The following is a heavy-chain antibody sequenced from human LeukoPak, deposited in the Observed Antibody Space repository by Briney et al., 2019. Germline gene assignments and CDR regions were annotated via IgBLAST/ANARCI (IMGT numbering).Heavy chain of an antibody. V-gene: IGHV3-7*01. CDR2: IKQDGSET. CDR3: ARGGSGYSYGKIDS. CDR1: GFTFSNYW. D-gene: IGHD5-18*01. Sequence: GGSLRLSCAASGFTFSNYWINWVRQAPGKGLEWVANIKQDGSETYCVDSVKGRFTISRDNAKNSLYLQMNSLRDGDTAVHYCARGGSGYSYGKIDSWGQGILVTVSS. J-gene: IGHJ4*02.